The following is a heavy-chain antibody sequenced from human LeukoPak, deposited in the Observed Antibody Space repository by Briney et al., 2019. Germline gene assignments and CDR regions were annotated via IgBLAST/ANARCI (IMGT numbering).Heavy chain of an antibody. CDR3: ARDPIYSDNSGYWNDY. CDR2: ISPNSDYI. Sequence: PGRSLRLSCAASGFTFSSYGMHWVRQAPGKGLELVSSISPNSDYIYYAASVKGRFTISRDNAKNSLYLQMNSLRAEDTAMYYCARDPIYSDNSGYWNDYWGQGTLVTVSS. D-gene: IGHD3-22*01. V-gene: IGHV3-21*01. CDR1: GFTFSSYG. J-gene: IGHJ4*02.